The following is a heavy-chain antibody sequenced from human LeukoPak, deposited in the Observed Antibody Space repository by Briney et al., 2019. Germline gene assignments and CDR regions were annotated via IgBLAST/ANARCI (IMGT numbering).Heavy chain of an antibody. CDR3: AKRIEDYLDY. J-gene: IGHJ4*02. Sequence: PGGSLRLSCAAAGFTFSSYAMTWVRQAPGEGLEWASSISGSSLDTYYTASVKGRFTITRDNSKNMLYLEVNSLRAEDTAVYYCAKRIEDYLDYWGQGTLVTVSS. CDR1: GFTFSSYA. CDR2: ISGSSLDT. D-gene: IGHD2/OR15-2a*01. V-gene: IGHV3-23*01.